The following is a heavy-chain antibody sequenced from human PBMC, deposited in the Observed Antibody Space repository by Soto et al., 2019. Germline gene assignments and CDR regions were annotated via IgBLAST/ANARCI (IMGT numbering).Heavy chain of an antibody. CDR2: ISAYNGNT. J-gene: IGHJ4*02. D-gene: IGHD3-22*01. Sequence: QVQLVQSVAEVKKPGASVKVSCKASGYTFTSYGISWVRQAPGQGLEWMGWISAYNGNTNYAQKLQGRVTMTTDTSTSTAYMELRSLRSDDTDVYYCASDLDYYDSSGSDVFVPHYWGQGTLVTVSS. CDR3: ASDLDYYDSSGSDVFVPHY. CDR1: GYTFTSYG. V-gene: IGHV1-18*01.